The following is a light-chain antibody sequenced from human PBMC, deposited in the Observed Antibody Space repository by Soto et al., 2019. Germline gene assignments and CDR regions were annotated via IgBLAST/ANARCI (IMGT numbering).Light chain of an antibody. J-gene: IGLJ1*01. CDR3: SSYTSSSTRV. CDR1: SSDVGGYNY. V-gene: IGLV2-14*01. Sequence: SALTQPASVSGSPGQSITISCTGTSSDVGGYNYVSWYQQHPGKAPKLMIYDVSNRPSGVSNRFSGSKSANTASLTISGLQAEEEADYYCSSYTSSSTRVFGTGTKLTVL. CDR2: DVS.